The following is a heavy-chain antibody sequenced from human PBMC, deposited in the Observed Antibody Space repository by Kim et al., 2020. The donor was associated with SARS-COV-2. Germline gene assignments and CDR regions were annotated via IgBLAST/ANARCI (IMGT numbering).Heavy chain of an antibody. D-gene: IGHD2-15*01. Sequence: GGTMDYAVPVKGRFTISRDDSKNTVYLQMNSLKTEDTAVYSCTTDLGGGVWGQGTTVTVSS. V-gene: IGHV3-15*01. CDR3: TTDLGGGV. J-gene: IGHJ6*02. CDR2: GGTM.